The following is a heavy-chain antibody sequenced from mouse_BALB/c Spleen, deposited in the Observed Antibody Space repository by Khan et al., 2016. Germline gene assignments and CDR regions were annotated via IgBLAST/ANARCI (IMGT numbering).Heavy chain of an antibody. CDR1: GFSLTGFS. V-gene: IGHV2-6-7*01. J-gene: IGHJ3*01. Sequence: VQLQESGPGLVAPSQSLSITCTVSGFSLTGFSVNWVRQPPGKGLEWLGVIWGDGSTDYNSALKSRLSLSKDDSKSQVFLKMNSRQTDDTARYFCASYYDYDGGFAYWGQGTLVTVSA. CDR3: ASYYDYDGGFAY. D-gene: IGHD2-4*01. CDR2: IWGDGST.